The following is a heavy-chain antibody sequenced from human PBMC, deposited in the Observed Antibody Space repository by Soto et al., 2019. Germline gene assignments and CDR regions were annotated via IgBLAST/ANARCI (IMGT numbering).Heavy chain of an antibody. CDR2: ISSSSRYT. CDR3: GSSHATVVTLVDY. CDR1: GFTCSDYY. Sequence: QVQLVESGGGVVKPGGSLRLSCAASGFTCSDYYMSWIRQAPGKGLEWVSYISSSSRYTNYADYVKGRFTISRDNAENSLYLQMNSLRSEDTAVYYCGSSHATVVTLVDYWGKGTLVIVSS. J-gene: IGHJ4*02. V-gene: IGHV3-11*06. D-gene: IGHD4-4*01.